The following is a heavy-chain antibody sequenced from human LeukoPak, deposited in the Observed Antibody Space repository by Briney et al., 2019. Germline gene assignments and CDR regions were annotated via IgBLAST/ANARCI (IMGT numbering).Heavy chain of an antibody. J-gene: IGHJ4*02. Sequence: PGGSLRLSCAASGFTVSNNYMSWVRQAPGKGLEWVSVIYSGGSTYYTGSVKGRFTISRDNSKNTLFLQMNSLRAEDTAVYYCAKDTRLYSSSGSYFLDFWGQGTLVTVSS. V-gene: IGHV3-53*01. CDR3: AKDTRLYSSSGSYFLDF. CDR1: GFTVSNNY. D-gene: IGHD3-10*01. CDR2: IYSGGST.